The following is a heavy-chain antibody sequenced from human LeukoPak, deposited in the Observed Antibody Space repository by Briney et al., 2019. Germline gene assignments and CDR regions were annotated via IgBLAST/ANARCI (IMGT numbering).Heavy chain of an antibody. Sequence: SGPTLVKPTQPLTLTCTFSGFSLSTSGVLVGWIRQPPGKALEWLAFIYGNDDKRYSPSLMSRLTITKDTSKNQVVLTMTNMDPVDTATYYCAHKSVDTSIDYWGQGTLVTVSS. CDR1: GFSLSTSGVL. V-gene: IGHV2-5*01. D-gene: IGHD5-18*01. CDR2: IYGNDDK. J-gene: IGHJ4*02. CDR3: AHKSVDTSIDY.